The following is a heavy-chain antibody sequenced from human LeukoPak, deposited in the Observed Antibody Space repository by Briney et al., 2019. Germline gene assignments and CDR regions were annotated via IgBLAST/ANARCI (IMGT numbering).Heavy chain of an antibody. CDR1: GGTFSSYA. Sequence: SSVTVSFKASGGTFSSYAISWVRQSPGQGLEWMGRIIPILGIANYAQKFQGRVTITAEKSTSTAYMELSSLRSEDTAVYDCAYGSGAIDYWGQGTLVTVSS. CDR3: AYGSGAIDY. D-gene: IGHD3-10*01. V-gene: IGHV1-69*04. J-gene: IGHJ4*02. CDR2: IIPILGIA.